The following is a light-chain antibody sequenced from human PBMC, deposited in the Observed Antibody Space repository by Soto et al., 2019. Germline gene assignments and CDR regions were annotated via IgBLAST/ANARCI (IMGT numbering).Light chain of an antibody. CDR1: QSLSSRN. CDR2: GVS. V-gene: IGKV3-20*01. J-gene: IGKJ1*01. Sequence: EIVMTQSPSTLSVSPWERSTLSFMASQSLSSRNLAWYQQKPGQAPRPLIYGVSSRATGIPDRFSGSGSGTDFTLTISRLEPEDFAVYYCQQYDSSPRTFGQGTKVDIK. CDR3: QQYDSSPRT.